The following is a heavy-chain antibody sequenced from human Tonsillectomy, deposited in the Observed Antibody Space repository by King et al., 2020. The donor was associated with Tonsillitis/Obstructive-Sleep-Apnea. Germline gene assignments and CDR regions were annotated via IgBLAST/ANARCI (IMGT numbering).Heavy chain of an antibody. Sequence: VQLQQWGAGLLKPSETLSLTCAVYGGSFSGYYWSWIRQPPGKGLEWIGEINHSGSTNYNPSLKSRVTISVDTSKNQFSLKLSSVTAAATAVYYCARGGASYGEYVGYYYYYYMDVWGKGTTVTVSS. CDR1: GGSFSGYY. J-gene: IGHJ6*03. CDR3: ARGGASYGEYVGYYYYYYMDV. V-gene: IGHV4-34*01. D-gene: IGHD4-17*01. CDR2: INHSGST.